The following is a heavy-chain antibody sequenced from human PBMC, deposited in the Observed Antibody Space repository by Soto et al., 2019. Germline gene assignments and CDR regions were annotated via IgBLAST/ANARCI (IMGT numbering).Heavy chain of an antibody. CDR1: GFTFSNYW. Sequence: EVQLVESGGGLVQPGGSQRLSCAASGFTFSNYWMHWVRQAPGKGLVWVSSINNDGSYINYADSVKGRFTISRDNAKNTLYMQVSSLRAEDTAVYYCARGLKAGDGEYFDWWGQGTLVTVSS. V-gene: IGHV3-74*01. CDR3: ARGLKAGDGEYFDW. CDR2: INNDGSYI. J-gene: IGHJ4*02. D-gene: IGHD7-27*01.